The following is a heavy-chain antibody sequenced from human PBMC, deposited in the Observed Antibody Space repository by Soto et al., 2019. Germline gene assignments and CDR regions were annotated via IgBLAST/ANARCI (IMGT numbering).Heavy chain of an antibody. J-gene: IGHJ5*02. Sequence: VGSLRLSCAASGFTFSSYAMSWARQAPGKGLEWVSTISSSGPNTYYADSVKGRFTISRDNSKNTLYLQMNSLRADDTAVYYCAKDPQSSGWSYNWFDPWGQGTLVTVSS. V-gene: IGHV3-23*01. D-gene: IGHD6-19*01. CDR3: AKDPQSSGWSYNWFDP. CDR1: GFTFSSYA. CDR2: ISSSGPNT.